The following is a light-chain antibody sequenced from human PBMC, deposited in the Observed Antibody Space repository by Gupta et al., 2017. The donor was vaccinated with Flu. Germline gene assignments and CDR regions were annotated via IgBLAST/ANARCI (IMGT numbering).Light chain of an antibody. J-gene: IGLJ3*02. CDR3: QVWDSSTDHRV. CDR1: KIGSKS. V-gene: IGLV3-21*03. CDR2: ADS. Sequence: GKTARITCGGDKIGSKSVHWYQQKPGQAPVLFVHADSDRPSGIPERFSGSNSGNTATLTISRVEAGDDADYYCQVWDSSTDHRVFGGGTKLAVL.